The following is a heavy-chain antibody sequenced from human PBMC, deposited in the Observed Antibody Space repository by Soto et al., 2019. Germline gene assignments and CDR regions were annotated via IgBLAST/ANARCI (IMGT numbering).Heavy chain of an antibody. CDR3: ARGAVRDGYYFDY. V-gene: IGHV3-33*01. Sequence: STRLSRGAAGFPCGSYCMHLVRPAPGKGLEWVAVIWYDGSNKYYADSVKGRFTISRDNSKNTLYLQMNSLRAEDTAVYYCARGAVRDGYYFDYWGQGTLVTVSS. CDR2: IWYDGSNK. CDR1: GFPCGSYC. J-gene: IGHJ4*02. D-gene: IGHD3-16*01.